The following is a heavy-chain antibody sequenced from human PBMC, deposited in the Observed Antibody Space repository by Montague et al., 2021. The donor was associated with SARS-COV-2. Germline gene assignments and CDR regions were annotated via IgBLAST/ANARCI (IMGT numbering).Heavy chain of an antibody. Sequence: SLRLSCAASGFTFSSYWMHRVRQAPGTGLVWVSRVKGDGSRISYADSVKGRFTISRDNAKNTLYLQMNSLRAEDTAVYFCARGYFPVGGSENWGSCGMDVWGQGTTVTVSS. CDR1: GFTFSSYW. V-gene: IGHV3-74*01. CDR2: VKGDGSRI. J-gene: IGHJ6*02. D-gene: IGHD3-16*01. CDR3: ARGYFPVGGSENWGSCGMDV.